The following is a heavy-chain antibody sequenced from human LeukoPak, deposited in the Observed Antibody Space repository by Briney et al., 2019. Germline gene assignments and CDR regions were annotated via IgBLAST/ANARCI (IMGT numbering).Heavy chain of an antibody. J-gene: IGHJ4*02. Sequence: PSETLSLTCAVYGGSFSGYYWSWIRQPLGKGLEWIGEINHSGSTNYNPSLKSRVTISVDTSKNQFSLKLSTVTAAGTAVYYCARRWGYCSSTSCVRVRTRIDYWGQGTLVTVSS. V-gene: IGHV4-34*01. CDR3: ARRWGYCSSTSCVRVRTRIDY. CDR2: INHSGST. CDR1: GGSFSGYY. D-gene: IGHD2-2*01.